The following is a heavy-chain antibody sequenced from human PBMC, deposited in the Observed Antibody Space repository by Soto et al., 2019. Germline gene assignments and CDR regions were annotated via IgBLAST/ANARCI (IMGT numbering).Heavy chain of an antibody. CDR3: ARLSGTPSPYQLPHFDY. V-gene: IGHV5-51*01. D-gene: IGHD2-2*01. CDR1: GYRFTSYW. CDR2: IYPGDSDT. Sequence: GESLKISCQGSGYRFTSYWIGWVRQMPGKGLEWMGIIYPGDSDTRYSPSFQGQVTISADKSISTAYLQWSSLKASDTAMYYCARLSGTPSPYQLPHFDYWGQGTLVTVSS. J-gene: IGHJ4*02.